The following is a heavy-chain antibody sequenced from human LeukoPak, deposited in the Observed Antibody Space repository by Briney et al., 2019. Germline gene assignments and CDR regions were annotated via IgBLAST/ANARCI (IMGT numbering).Heavy chain of an antibody. Sequence: PSETLSLTCAVYGGSFSGYYWSWIRQPPGKGLEWIGEINHSGSTNYNPSLKSRVTISVDTSKNQFSLKLGSVTAADTAVYYCASDIVVVPAAMGSYYYYGMDVWGQGTTVTVSS. J-gene: IGHJ6*02. CDR3: ASDIVVVPAAMGSYYYYGMDV. CDR1: GGSFSGYY. CDR2: INHSGST. D-gene: IGHD2-2*01. V-gene: IGHV4-34*01.